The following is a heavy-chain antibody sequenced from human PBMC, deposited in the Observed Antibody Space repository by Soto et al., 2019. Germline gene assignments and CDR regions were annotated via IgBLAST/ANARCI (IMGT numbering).Heavy chain of an antibody. CDR2: IYWNAEQ. J-gene: IGHJ6*02. D-gene: IGHD6-13*01. CDR1: GISLSICVVG. V-gene: IGHV2-5*01. Sequence: SGPPLVNPTHPLTLTCTYSGISLSICVVGVGWIRQPPGEALEWLALIYWNAEQYYNPSLRNRLTITRDPSKNQVVLTLTNMDPVDTATYYCAHRLPGPSGYGVWGQGTTVTVSS. CDR3: AHRLPGPSGYGV.